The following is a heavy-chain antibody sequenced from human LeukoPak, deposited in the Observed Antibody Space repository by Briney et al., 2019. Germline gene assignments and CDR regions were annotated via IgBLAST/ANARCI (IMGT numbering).Heavy chain of an antibody. CDR2: ISSGSGYI. Sequence: GGSLRLSCAASGFTFSAYSMNWVRQAPGKGLEWVSSISSGSGYIYYAQSVKGRFTISRDNAKNSMYLQMNSLRAEDAAVYFCARDDYNGTYSFDYWGQGTLVTVSS. CDR3: ARDDYNGTYSFDY. D-gene: IGHD1-26*01. J-gene: IGHJ4*02. V-gene: IGHV3-21*01. CDR1: GFTFSAYS.